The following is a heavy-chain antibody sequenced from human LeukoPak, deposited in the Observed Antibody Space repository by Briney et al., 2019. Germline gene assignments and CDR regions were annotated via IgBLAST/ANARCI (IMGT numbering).Heavy chain of an antibody. CDR3: ARGRKGRRLDY. Sequence: PSETLSLTCAVYGGSFSGYYRSWIRQPPGKGLEWIGEINHSGSTNYNPSLKSRVTISVDTSKNQFSLKLSSVTAADTAVYYCARGRKGRRLDYWGQGTLVTVSS. V-gene: IGHV4-34*01. D-gene: IGHD1-1*01. CDR1: GGSFSGYY. CDR2: INHSGST. J-gene: IGHJ4*02.